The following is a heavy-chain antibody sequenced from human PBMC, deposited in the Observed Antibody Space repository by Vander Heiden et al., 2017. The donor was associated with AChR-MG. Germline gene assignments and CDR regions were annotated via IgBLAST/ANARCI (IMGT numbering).Heavy chain of an antibody. D-gene: IGHD6-6*01. Sequence: QVQLQESGPGLVKPSETLSLTCAVSGYSISSGYYWGWIRQPAGKGLEWIGSIYHSGSTYYNPSLKSRVTIAVDTSKNQFSLKLRSVTAADTAAYYCAIASGNYGMDVWGQGTTVTVSS. J-gene: IGHJ6*02. CDR1: GYSISSGYY. V-gene: IGHV4-38-2*01. CDR2: IYHSGST. CDR3: AIASGNYGMDV.